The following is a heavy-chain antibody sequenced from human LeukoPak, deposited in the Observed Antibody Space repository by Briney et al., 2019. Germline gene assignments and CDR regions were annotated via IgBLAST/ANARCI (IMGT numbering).Heavy chain of an antibody. CDR2: IYYSGST. CDR3: ARLWFGELLSFDI. D-gene: IGHD3-10*01. CDR1: GGSISSSSYY. V-gene: IGHV4-39*07. J-gene: IGHJ3*02. Sequence: EASETLSLTCTVSGGSISSSSYYWGWIRQPPGKGLEWIGSIYYSGSTYYNPSLKSRVTISVDTSKNQFSLKLSSVTAADTAVYYCARLWFGELLSFDIWGQGTMVTVSS.